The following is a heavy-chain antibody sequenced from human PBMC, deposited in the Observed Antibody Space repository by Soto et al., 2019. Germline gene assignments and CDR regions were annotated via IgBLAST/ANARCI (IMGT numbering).Heavy chain of an antibody. D-gene: IGHD2-15*01. V-gene: IGHV3-21*01. J-gene: IGHJ3*02. Sequence: EVQLVESGGGLVKPGGSLRLSCAASGFTFSNYSMNWVRQATGKWLEWVSSISSSSSYIYYADSVKGRFTISRDNAKNSLYLQMNSLRAEDTALYYCAREVGIVVVVAAADAFDIWGQGTMVTVSS. CDR3: AREVGIVVVVAAADAFDI. CDR1: GFTFSNYS. CDR2: ISSSSSYI.